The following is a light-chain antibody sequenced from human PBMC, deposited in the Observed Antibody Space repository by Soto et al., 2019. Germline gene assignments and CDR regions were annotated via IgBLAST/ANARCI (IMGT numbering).Light chain of an antibody. CDR3: QQYKNYFRT. J-gene: IGKJ1*01. Sequence: DIQMTQSPSTLSASVGDRVTITCRASQSISTWLAWYQQKPGKAPKVLIYMASTLESGVPSRFSGSGSGTEFTLTINSLQPDDFATYSCQQYKNYFRTFGQGTKVEIK. CDR1: QSISTW. CDR2: MAS. V-gene: IGKV1-5*03.